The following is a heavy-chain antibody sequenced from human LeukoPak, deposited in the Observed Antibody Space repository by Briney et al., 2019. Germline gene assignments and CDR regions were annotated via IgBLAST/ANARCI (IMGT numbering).Heavy chain of an antibody. J-gene: IGHJ3*02. Sequence: SQTLSLTCTVFGGSISSGGYYWSWIRQPPGKGLEWIGYIYHSGSTYYNPSLKSRVTISVDRSKNQFSLKLSSVTAAGTAVYYCAQFDREGAFDIWGQGTMVTVSS. V-gene: IGHV4-30-2*01. CDR1: GGSISSGGYY. CDR2: IYHSGST. D-gene: IGHD3-9*01. CDR3: AQFDREGAFDI.